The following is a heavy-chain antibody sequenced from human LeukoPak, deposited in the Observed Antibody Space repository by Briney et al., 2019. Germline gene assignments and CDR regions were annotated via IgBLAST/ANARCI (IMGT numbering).Heavy chain of an antibody. CDR1: DFTVNSHD. V-gene: IGHV3-53*04. CDR2: IYTYGST. J-gene: IGHJ3*02. CDR3: ARERVGFDI. Sequence: GGSLRLSCAASDFTVNSHDMTWVRQAPGKGLEWVSVIYTYGSTYYADSVKGRFTISRHNSKNTLFLQMSSLRAEDTAVYYCARERVGFDIWGQGTMVTVSS.